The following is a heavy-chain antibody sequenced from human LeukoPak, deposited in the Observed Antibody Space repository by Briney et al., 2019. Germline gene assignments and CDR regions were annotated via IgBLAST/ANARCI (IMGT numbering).Heavy chain of an antibody. V-gene: IGHV3-21*01. D-gene: IGHD4-17*01. Sequence: GGSLRLSCAASGFTFSSYSMNWVRQAPGKGLEWVSSISSSSYIYYADSVKGRFTISRDNAKNSLYLQMNSLRAEDTAVYYCARVGDYGRVVDDAFDIWGQGTMVTVSS. CDR3: ARVGDYGRVVDDAFDI. J-gene: IGHJ3*02. CDR2: ISSSSYI. CDR1: GFTFSSYS.